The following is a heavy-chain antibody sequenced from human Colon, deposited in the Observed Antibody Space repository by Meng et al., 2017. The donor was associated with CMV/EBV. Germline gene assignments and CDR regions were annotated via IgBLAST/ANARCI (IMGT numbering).Heavy chain of an antibody. Sequence: CPVFGGSISSGGYYWVWIRQHPGKGLEWIGYIYYTGSTYYNPSLKSRVVISGDTSKNQFSLKLSSVTAADTAVYFCARDPGSGPDYWGQGTLVTVSS. D-gene: IGHD2-15*01. V-gene: IGHV4-31*03. CDR1: GGSISSGGYY. J-gene: IGHJ4*02. CDR3: ARDPGSGPDY. CDR2: IYYTGST.